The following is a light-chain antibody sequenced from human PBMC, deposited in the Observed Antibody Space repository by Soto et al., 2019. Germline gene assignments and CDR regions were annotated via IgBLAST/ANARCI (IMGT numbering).Light chain of an antibody. CDR3: LQDYNFPYT. CDR2: AAS. Sequence: AIQMTQSPSSLSASVGDRVTITCRASQGFRNDIGWYQQKPGKAPKLLIYAASSLQSGVPSRFSGSGSGTDFTLTISSLQPEDFATYYCLQDYNFPYTFGQGTKLEIK. CDR1: QGFRND. J-gene: IGKJ2*01. V-gene: IGKV1-6*01.